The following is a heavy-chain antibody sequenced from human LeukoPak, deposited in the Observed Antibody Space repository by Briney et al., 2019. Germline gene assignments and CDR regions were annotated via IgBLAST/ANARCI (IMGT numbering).Heavy chain of an antibody. V-gene: IGHV3-33*06. CDR1: GFTFSTYG. D-gene: IGHD1-26*01. Sequence: GGSLRLSCAPSGFTFSTYGMHWVRQAPGKGLEWVAVIWYDGRNKYYADSVKGRVTISRDNSKNTLYLQMNSLRAEDTAVYYCAKDQGRFGSYAAILDYWGRGTLVTVSS. J-gene: IGHJ4*02. CDR2: IWYDGRNK. CDR3: AKDQGRFGSYAAILDY.